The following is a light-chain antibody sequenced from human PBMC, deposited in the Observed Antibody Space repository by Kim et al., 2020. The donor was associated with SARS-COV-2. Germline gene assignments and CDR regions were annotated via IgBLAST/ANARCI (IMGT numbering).Light chain of an antibody. CDR1: QSGSSN. CDR3: QQYNNWPPMYT. J-gene: IGKJ2*01. V-gene: IGKV3-15*01. Sequence: SPGERATLSCRASQSGSSNLAWYQQKPGQAPRLLLYGASTRATGIPARFSGSGSGTEFTLTISSLQSEDFAVYYCQQYNNWPPMYTFGQGTKLEI. CDR2: GAS.